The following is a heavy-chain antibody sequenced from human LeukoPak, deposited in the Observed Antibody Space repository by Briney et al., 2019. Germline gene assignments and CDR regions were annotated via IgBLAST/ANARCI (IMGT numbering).Heavy chain of an antibody. V-gene: IGHV4-59*12. Sequence: SETLSLTCTVSGGSINGYYWSWIRQPPGKGLEWIGYIYYTGSTHYNPSLKSRIIISLHTSKNQFSLKLSSVTAADTAVYYCARELWFGELFFSPHSGWFDPWGQGTLVTVSS. CDR1: GGSINGYY. CDR3: ARELWFGELFFSPHSGWFDP. CDR2: IYYTGST. J-gene: IGHJ5*02. D-gene: IGHD3-10*01.